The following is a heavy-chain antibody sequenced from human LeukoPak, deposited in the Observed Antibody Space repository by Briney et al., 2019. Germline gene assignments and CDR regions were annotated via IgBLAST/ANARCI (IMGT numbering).Heavy chain of an antibody. CDR1: GGSISSSSYY. J-gene: IGHJ6*02. CDR2: IYYSGST. Sequence: PSETLPLTCTVSGGSISSSSYYWGWIRQPPGKGLEWIGSIYYSGSTYYNPSLKSRVTISVDTSKNQFSLKLSSVTAADTAVYYCARPVSPSGILWYGMDVWGQGTTVTVSS. D-gene: IGHD3-10*01. CDR3: ARPVSPSGILWYGMDV. V-gene: IGHV4-39*01.